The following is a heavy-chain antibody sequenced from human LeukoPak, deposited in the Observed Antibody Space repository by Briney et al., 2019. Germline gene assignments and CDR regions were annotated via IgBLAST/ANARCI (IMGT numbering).Heavy chain of an antibody. CDR2: ISSSGSTI. CDR3: AKAYYSKLTYPYMDV. D-gene: IGHD4-11*01. J-gene: IGHJ6*03. V-gene: IGHV3-48*03. CDR1: GFTFSSYE. Sequence: PGGSLRLSCAASGFTFSSYEMNWVRQAPGKGLEWVSYISSSGSTIYYAESVKGRFTISRDNAKNSLYLQMNSLRAEDTAVYYCAKAYYSKLTYPYMDVWGKGTTVTVSS.